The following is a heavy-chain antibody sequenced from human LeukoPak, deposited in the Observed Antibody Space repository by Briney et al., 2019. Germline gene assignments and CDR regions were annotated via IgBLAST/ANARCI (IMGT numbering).Heavy chain of an antibody. J-gene: IGHJ4*02. V-gene: IGHV3-21*01. D-gene: IGHD2-15*01. CDR3: ARDSCSGGSCYGDY. CDR2: ISSSSSYI. Sequence: GGSLRLSCAASGFTFSSYSMNWVRQASGKGLEWVSSISSSSSYIYYADSVKGRFTISRDNAKNSLYLQMNSLRAEDTAVYYCARDSCSGGSCYGDYWGQGTLVTVSS. CDR1: GFTFSSYS.